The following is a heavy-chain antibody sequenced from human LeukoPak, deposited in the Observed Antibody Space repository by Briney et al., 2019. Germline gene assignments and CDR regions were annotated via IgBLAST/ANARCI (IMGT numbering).Heavy chain of an antibody. J-gene: IGHJ5*02. CDR1: GGSFSGYY. Sequence: PSETLSLTCAVYGGSFSGYYWSWIRQPPGKGLEWIGEINHSGSTNYNPSLKSRVTISVDTSKNQFSLKLSSVTAADTAVYYCARSGGSWYSRWFDPWGQGTLVTVSS. CDR2: INHSGST. V-gene: IGHV4-34*01. D-gene: IGHD6-13*01. CDR3: ARSGGSWYSRWFDP.